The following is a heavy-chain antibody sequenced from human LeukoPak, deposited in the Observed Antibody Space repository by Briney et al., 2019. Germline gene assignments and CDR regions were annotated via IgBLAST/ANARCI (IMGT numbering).Heavy chain of an antibody. CDR3: AKDPTSMINLFDY. CDR2: INWNSHNI. CDR1: GFTFDDYA. V-gene: IGHV3-9*01. Sequence: PGGSLRLSCAASGFTFDDYAMHWVRQAPGKGLEWVSGINWNSHNIGYADSVKGRFTISRDNSKNSLYLQMNSLRAEDTALYYCAKDPTSMINLFDYWGQGIWVIVSS. D-gene: IGHD5-18*01. J-gene: IGHJ4*02.